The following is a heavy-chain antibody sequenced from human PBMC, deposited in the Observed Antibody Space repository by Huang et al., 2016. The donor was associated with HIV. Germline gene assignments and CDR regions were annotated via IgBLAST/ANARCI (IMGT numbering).Heavy chain of an antibody. CDR3: AHIGRLGNYYMDV. CDR1: GFSLNHKGVG. J-gene: IGHJ6*03. Sequence: QITLKESGPTVIKPTQTLPLTCSFSGFSLNHKGVGVGWIRQHPGKALEWLVISYWDDDKRFTPSLKNIITITKDTSKNQVVFTMTNLDPMDTGTYYCAHIGRLGNYYMDVWGNGTTVTVSS. V-gene: IGHV2-5*02. D-gene: IGHD7-27*01. CDR2: SYWDDDK.